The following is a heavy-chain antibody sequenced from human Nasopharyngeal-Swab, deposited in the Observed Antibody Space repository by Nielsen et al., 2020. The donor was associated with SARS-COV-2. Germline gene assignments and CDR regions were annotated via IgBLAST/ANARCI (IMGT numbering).Heavy chain of an antibody. CDR1: GGSISGYY. Sequence: SETLSLTFTVPGGSISGYYWSWIRQPPGKGLEWIGHIFYSGSTTYNPSLRSRVTISVDTSKNQFSLRPSSVTAADTAVYFCARRGNSYGGNWFDSWGLGSLVVVSS. CDR2: IFYSGST. D-gene: IGHD2/OR15-2a*01. CDR3: ARRGNSYGGNWFDS. V-gene: IGHV4-59*01. J-gene: IGHJ5*01.